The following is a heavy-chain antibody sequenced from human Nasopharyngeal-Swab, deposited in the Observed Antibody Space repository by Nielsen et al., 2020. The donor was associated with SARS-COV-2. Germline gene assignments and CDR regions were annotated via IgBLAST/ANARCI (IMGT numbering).Heavy chain of an antibody. Sequence: GESPKIPRAAPGFPLSSYAMHWVRQAPGKGLEWVAVISYDGSNKYYADSVKGRFTISRDNSKNTLYLQMNSLRAEDTAVYYCARSAGGSYYGAFDIWGQGTMVTVSS. CDR1: GFPLSSYA. CDR2: ISYDGSNK. D-gene: IGHD1-26*01. CDR3: ARSAGGSYYGAFDI. J-gene: IGHJ3*02. V-gene: IGHV3-30-3*01.